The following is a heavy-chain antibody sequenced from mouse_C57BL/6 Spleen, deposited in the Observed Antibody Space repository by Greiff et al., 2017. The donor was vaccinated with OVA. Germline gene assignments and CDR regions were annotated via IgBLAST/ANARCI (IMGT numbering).Heavy chain of an antibody. J-gene: IGHJ3*01. Sequence: QVQLQQPGAELVRPGSSVKLSCKASGYTFTSYWMDWVKQRPGQGLEWIGNIYPSDSETHYNQKFKDKATLTVDKSSSTAYMQLSSLPSEDSAVYYCAIQTAQAEASWFAYWGQGTLVTVSA. CDR3: AIQTAQAEASWFAY. CDR1: GYTFTSYW. V-gene: IGHV1-61*01. D-gene: IGHD3-2*02. CDR2: IYPSDSET.